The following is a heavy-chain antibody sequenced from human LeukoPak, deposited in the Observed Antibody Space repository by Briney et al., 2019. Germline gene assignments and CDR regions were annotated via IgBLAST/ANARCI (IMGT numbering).Heavy chain of an antibody. CDR2: ISAYNGNT. CDR1: GYTFTSYG. D-gene: IGHD6-13*01. CDR3: ARGPPHIAAAGFDY. Sequence: ASVKVSCKASGYTFTSYGISWVRQSPGQGLEWMGWISAYNGNTNYAQKLQGRVTMTTDTSTSTAFMELRSLRSDDTAVYYCARGPPHIAAAGFDYWGQGTLVTVSS. V-gene: IGHV1-18*01. J-gene: IGHJ4*02.